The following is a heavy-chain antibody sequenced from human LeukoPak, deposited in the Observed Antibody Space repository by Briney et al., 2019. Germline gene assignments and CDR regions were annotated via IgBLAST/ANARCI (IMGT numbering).Heavy chain of an antibody. Sequence: PGGSLRLSCAASAFTFSNYAMTWVRQSPGEWLGWVSVISDIGDNTHYADSVKGRFTISRDNSLSTLYPQMHSPRAAATAVYYCAKANYVSSRTFYGGCYPDHWGQGSLVTVSS. CDR2: ISDIGDNT. D-gene: IGHD2-8*01. J-gene: IGHJ4*02. CDR3: AKANYVSSRTFYGGCYPDH. CDR1: AFTFSNYA. V-gene: IGHV3-23*01.